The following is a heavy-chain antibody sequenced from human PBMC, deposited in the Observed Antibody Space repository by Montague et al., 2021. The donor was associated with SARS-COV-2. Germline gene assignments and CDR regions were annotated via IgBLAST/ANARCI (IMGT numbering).Heavy chain of an antibody. Sequence: SETLSLTCTVSGVSISSYYWSWIRQPPGQGLEWIGCIYFSGSTNYNPSLKRRVTISVDTSKNQFSLKLSSVTAADTAVYYCTRNGRFSVIVNTPRGAFDIRGQGTMVTVSS. CDR2: IYFSGST. CDR3: TRNGRFSVIVNTPRGAFDI. J-gene: IGHJ3*02. D-gene: IGHD3-22*01. V-gene: IGHV4-59*08. CDR1: GVSISSYY.